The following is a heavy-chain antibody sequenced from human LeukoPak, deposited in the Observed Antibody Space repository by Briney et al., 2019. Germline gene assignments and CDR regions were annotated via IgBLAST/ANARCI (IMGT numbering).Heavy chain of an antibody. CDR1: GGSFSGYY. J-gene: IGHJ6*02. CDR2: INHSGST. D-gene: IGHD3/OR15-3a*01. V-gene: IGHV4-34*01. Sequence: SETLSLTCAVYGGSFSGYYWSWIRQPPGKGLEWIGEINHSGSTNYNPSLKSRVTISVDTSKNQFSLKLSSVTAADTAVYYRARGGWTYYYGMDVWGQGTTVTVSS. CDR3: ARGGWTYYYGMDV.